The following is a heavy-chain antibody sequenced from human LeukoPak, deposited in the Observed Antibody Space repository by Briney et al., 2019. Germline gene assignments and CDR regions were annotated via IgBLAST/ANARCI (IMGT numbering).Heavy chain of an antibody. V-gene: IGHV4-38-2*01. Sequence: PSETLYLTCAVSGYSISSGYYWGWIRQPPGKGLEWIGSIYHSGSTYYNPSLKSRVTISVDTSKNQFSLKLSSVTAADTAVYYCARLEGGSYFVYWGQGTLVTVSS. D-gene: IGHD1-26*01. CDR1: GYSISSGYY. J-gene: IGHJ4*02. CDR3: ARLEGGSYFVY. CDR2: IYHSGST.